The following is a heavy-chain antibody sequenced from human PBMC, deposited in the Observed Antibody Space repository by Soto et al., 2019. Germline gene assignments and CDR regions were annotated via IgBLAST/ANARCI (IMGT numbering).Heavy chain of an antibody. D-gene: IGHD2-15*01. Sequence: GASLKVSCKASGYTFTGYYMHCVRQAPGQGLEWMGWINPNSGGTNYAQKFQGWVTMTRATSISTAYMELSRLRSDDTAVYYCAREDAVKCSGGSCYSAGMDVWGQGTTVTVSS. J-gene: IGHJ6*02. CDR2: INPNSGGT. CDR1: GYTFTGYY. V-gene: IGHV1-2*04. CDR3: AREDAVKCSGGSCYSAGMDV.